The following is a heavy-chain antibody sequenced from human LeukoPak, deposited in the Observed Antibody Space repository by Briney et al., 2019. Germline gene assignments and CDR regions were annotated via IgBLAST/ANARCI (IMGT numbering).Heavy chain of an antibody. CDR2: ISYDGSNK. CDR3: GREFDGDYGYPTDY. Sequence: GRSLRLSCAASGFTFSSYAMHWVRQAPGKGLEWVAVISYDGSNKYYADSVKGRFTISRDNSKNTLYLQMNSLRAEDTAVYYCGREFDGDYGYPTDYWGQGTLVTVSS. CDR1: GFTFSSYA. D-gene: IGHD4-17*01. V-gene: IGHV3-30-3*01. J-gene: IGHJ4*02.